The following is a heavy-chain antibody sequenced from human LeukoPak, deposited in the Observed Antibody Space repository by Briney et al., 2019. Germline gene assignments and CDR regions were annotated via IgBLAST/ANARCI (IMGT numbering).Heavy chain of an antibody. D-gene: IGHD6-13*01. V-gene: IGHV4-39*07. CDR1: GGSISSSSYY. CDR2: INHSGST. CDR3: ARGFRGFVPIAAAGGNWFDP. J-gene: IGHJ5*02. Sequence: SETLSLTCTVSGGSISSSSYYWGWIRQPPGKGLGWIGEINHSGSTNYNPSLKSRVTISVDTSKNQFSLKLSSVTAADTAVYYCARGFRGFVPIAAAGGNWFDPWGQGTLVTVSS.